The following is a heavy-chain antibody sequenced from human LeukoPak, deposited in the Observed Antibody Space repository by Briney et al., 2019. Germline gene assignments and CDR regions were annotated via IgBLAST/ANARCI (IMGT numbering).Heavy chain of an antibody. J-gene: IGHJ4*02. Sequence: GSLRLSCAASGFSFSSYAFHWVRQAPGKGLEWVAVISYDGTNQYYAYSVKGRSTISRDNSKNTLYLQMNSLRAEDTSVYYCARDSRLSRWRGTSDYWGQATLLTVSS. V-gene: IGHV3-30*04. D-gene: IGHD3-16*01. CDR3: ARDSRLSRWRGTSDY. CDR1: GFSFSSYA. CDR2: ISYDGTNQ.